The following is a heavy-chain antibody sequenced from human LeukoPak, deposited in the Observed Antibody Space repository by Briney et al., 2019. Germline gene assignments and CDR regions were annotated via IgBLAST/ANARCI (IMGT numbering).Heavy chain of an antibody. CDR1: GYTFSRHG. D-gene: IGHD3-22*01. CDR2: VSGYNGDT. CDR3: AKDIHPGLDSGASCCFDY. V-gene: IGHV1-18*01. Sequence: ASVKVSCKTSGYTFSRHGITWVRQAPGQGPEWVGWVSGYNGDTNYAKSVRGRVTMTTDTSTNTAYMELRSLRSDDTAVYYCAKDIHPGLDSGASCCFDYWGQGTPVTVSS. J-gene: IGHJ4*02.